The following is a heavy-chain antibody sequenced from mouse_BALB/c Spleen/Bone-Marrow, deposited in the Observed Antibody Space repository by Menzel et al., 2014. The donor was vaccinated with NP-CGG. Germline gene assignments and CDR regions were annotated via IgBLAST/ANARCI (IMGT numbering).Heavy chain of an antibody. D-gene: IGHD2-2*01. CDR3: ARSLYGYDWYFDV. CDR1: GYTFTSYV. CDR2: INPYNDGT. V-gene: IGHV1-14*01. J-gene: IGHJ1*01. Sequence: VQLQQSGPELVKPGASVKMSCKASGYTFTSYVMHWVKQKPGQGLEWIRYINPYNDGTKYNEKFKGKATLTSDKSSSTAYKELSSLTSEDSAVYYCARSLYGYDWYFDVWGAGTTVTVSS.